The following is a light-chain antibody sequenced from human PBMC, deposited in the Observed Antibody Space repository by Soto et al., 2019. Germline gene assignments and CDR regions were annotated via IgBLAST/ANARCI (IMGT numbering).Light chain of an antibody. J-gene: IGKJ4*01. V-gene: IGKV3-15*01. CDR1: QSVSTN. Sequence: EIAMTQSPATLSVSPGERATLSCRASQSVSTNLAWYQQKPGQGPRLLIFGASTRAIGIPARFSGSGSGTDFTLTISSLQSEDFAVYYCQLYNEFPLTFGGGTKVEIK. CDR2: GAS. CDR3: QLYNEFPLT.